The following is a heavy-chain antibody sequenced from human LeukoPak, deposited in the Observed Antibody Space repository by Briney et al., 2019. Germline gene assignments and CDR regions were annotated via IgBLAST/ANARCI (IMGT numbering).Heavy chain of an antibody. D-gene: IGHD6-13*01. CDR1: GGSISSYY. CDR2: IYYSGST. CDR3: ARRGIAAAGYDY. Sequence: NPSETLSLTCTVSGGSISSYYWSWIRQPPGKGLEWIGYIYYSGSTNYNPSLKSRVTISVDTSKNQFSLKLSPVTAADTAVYYCARRGIAAAGYDYWGQGTLVTVSS. V-gene: IGHV4-59*08. J-gene: IGHJ4*02.